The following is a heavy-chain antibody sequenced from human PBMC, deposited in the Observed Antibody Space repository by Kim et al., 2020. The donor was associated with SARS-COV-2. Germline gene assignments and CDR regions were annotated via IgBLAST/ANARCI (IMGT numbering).Heavy chain of an antibody. CDR1: GFTFSSYG. V-gene: IGHV3-30*18. J-gene: IGHJ4*02. CDR3: AKHYYDSSAYLGYFDY. Sequence: GGSLRLSCAASGFTFSSYGMHWVRQAPGKGLEWVAVILYDGSNKNYADSVKGRFTISRDNSKNTLYLQMNSLRAEDTAVYYCAKHYYDSSAYLGYFDYWGQGTLVTVSS. D-gene: IGHD3-22*01. CDR2: ILYDGSNK.